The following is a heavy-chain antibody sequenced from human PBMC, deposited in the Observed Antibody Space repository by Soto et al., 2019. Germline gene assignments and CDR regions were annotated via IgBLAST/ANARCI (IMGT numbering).Heavy chain of an antibody. D-gene: IGHD6-6*01. V-gene: IGHV3-30*18. J-gene: IGHJ4*02. CDR2: ISYDGSNK. Sequence: QVQLVESGGGVVQPGRSLRLSCAASGFTFSSYGMHWVRQAPGKGLEWVAVISYDGSNKYYADYVKGRFTISRDNSKNTLYLQMNSLRAEDTAVYYCAKDQGSSSGTPGAYWGQGTLVTVSS. CDR3: AKDQGSSSGTPGAY. CDR1: GFTFSSYG.